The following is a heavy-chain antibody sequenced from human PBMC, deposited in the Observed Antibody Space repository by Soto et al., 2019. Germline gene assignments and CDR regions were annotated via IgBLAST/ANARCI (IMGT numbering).Heavy chain of an antibody. CDR1: GFTFSNYA. V-gene: IGHV3-23*01. CDR3: VKERSGHSYAES. CDR2: ISGSGDRT. D-gene: IGHD5-18*01. J-gene: IGHJ5*02. Sequence: EVQLLESGGGLVQPGGSLRLSCEASGFTFSNYAMSWLRQPPGKGLEWVSAISGSGDRTYYADSVKGRFTISKDNSKNSLSLQMNSLIVAASAVYYCVKERSGHSYAESWGQGTRVTVSS.